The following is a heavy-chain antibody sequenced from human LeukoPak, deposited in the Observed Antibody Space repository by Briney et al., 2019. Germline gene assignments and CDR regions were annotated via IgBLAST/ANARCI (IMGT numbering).Heavy chain of an antibody. V-gene: IGHV3-30-3*01. J-gene: IGHJ4*02. CDR2: ISYDGSNK. CDR1: GFTFSSYA. D-gene: IGHD3-22*01. Sequence: GGSLRLSCAASGFTFSSYAIHWVRQAPGKGLEWVAVISYDGSNKYYADSVEGRFTISRDNSKNTLCLQMNSLRAEDTAVYYCARDLRSGYYYVAYWGQGTLVTVSS. CDR3: ARDLRSGYYYVAY.